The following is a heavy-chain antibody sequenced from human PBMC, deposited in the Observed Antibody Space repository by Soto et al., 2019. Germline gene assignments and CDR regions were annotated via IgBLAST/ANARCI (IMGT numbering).Heavy chain of an antibody. CDR1: GYTCTSYG. J-gene: IGHJ4*02. CDR3: ARGTQDSIYDFWSGYYFDY. CDR2: ISAYNGNT. V-gene: IGHV1-18*01. Sequence: ASVKVSCKASGYTCTSYGISWVRQAPGQGLEWMGWISAYNGNTNYAQKLQGRVTMTTDTSTSTAYMELRSLRSDDTAVYYCARGTQDSIYDFWSGYYFDYWGQGTLVTVSS. D-gene: IGHD3-3*01.